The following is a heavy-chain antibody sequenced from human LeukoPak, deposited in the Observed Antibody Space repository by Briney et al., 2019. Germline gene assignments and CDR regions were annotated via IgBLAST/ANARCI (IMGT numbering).Heavy chain of an antibody. CDR2: VNGGGGDT. J-gene: IGHJ4*02. V-gene: IGHV3-23*01. Sequence: PGGSLRLSCAASGFTFSSYAMTWVRQAPEKGLEWVSTVNGGGGDTYYADSVKGRFTISRDNSKNTLYLQMNSLRAEDTAVYYCAKRYCTSISCYREIDSWGQGTLVTVSP. D-gene: IGHD2-2*02. CDR1: GFTFSSYA. CDR3: AKRYCTSISCYREIDS.